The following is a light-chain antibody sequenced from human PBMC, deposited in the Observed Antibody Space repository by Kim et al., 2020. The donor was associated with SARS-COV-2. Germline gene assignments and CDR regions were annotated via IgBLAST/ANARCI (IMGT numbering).Light chain of an antibody. Sequence: DIRMTQFPSSLSASVGDRVTITCRASQDISNYLAWFQQKPGKAPKSLIYGASNLPSGVPSRFSGSGSGTDFTLTISTLQPEDFGTYYCQQGYSTFGQGTKLEI. J-gene: IGKJ2*01. CDR2: GAS. CDR3: QQGYST. CDR1: QDISNY. V-gene: IGKV1-16*01.